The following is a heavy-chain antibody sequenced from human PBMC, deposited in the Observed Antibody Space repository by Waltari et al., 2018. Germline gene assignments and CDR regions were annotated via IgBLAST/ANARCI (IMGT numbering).Heavy chain of an antibody. CDR1: GFSLSTSGMC. CDR3: ARTSHQMVQDYGMDV. CDR2: IDWDDDK. Sequence: QVTLRESGPALVKPTQTLTLTCTFSGFSLSTSGMCVSWIRQPPGKALEWLARIDWDDDKYYSTSLKTRLTISKDTSKNQVVLTMTNMDPVDTATYYCARTSHQMVQDYGMDVWGQGTTVTVSS. J-gene: IGHJ6*02. D-gene: IGHD3-10*01. V-gene: IGHV2-70*15.